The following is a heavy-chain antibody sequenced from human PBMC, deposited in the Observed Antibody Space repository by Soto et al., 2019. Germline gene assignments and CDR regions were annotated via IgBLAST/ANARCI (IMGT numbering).Heavy chain of an antibody. D-gene: IGHD3-10*01. Sequence: ASVKVSCKASGYTFTSYGISWVRQAPGQGLEWMGWISAYNGNTNYAQKLQGRVTMTTDTSTSTAYMELRSLRSGDTAVYYCARVNVVDPLLWFGELPGWIDPWGQGTLVTVSS. CDR1: GYTFTSYG. J-gene: IGHJ5*02. CDR3: ARVNVVDPLLWFGELPGWIDP. V-gene: IGHV1-18*01. CDR2: ISAYNGNT.